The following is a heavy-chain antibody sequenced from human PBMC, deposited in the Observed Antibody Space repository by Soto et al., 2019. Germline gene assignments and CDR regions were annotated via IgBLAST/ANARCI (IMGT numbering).Heavy chain of an antibody. Sequence: QVQLVQSGAEVKKPGSSVKVSCKASGGTFSSYAISWVRQAPGQGLEWMGGIIPIFGTANYAQKFQGRVTITADKSASTAYMALSSLSSEDTAVYYCARDSGSSGCWKYWGQGTLVTVSS. CDR2: IIPIFGTA. CDR1: GGTFSSYA. V-gene: IGHV1-69*06. CDR3: ARDSGSSGCWKY. D-gene: IGHD6-19*01. J-gene: IGHJ4*02.